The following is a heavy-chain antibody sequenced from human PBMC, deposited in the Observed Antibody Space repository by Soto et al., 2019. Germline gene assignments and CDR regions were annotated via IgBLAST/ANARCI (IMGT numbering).Heavy chain of an antibody. CDR1: GYTFTSYY. CDR3: ARNYFDSSDRDYLDY. D-gene: IGHD3-22*01. Sequence: ASVKVSCKASGYTFTSYYIHWVRQAPGQGLEWMGWINPITGGTNYAPKFQGRVTMTRDTSITTAYMELSRLRSDDTAVYYCARNYFDSSDRDYLDYWGQGTPVTVSS. V-gene: IGHV1-2*02. CDR2: INPITGGT. J-gene: IGHJ4*02.